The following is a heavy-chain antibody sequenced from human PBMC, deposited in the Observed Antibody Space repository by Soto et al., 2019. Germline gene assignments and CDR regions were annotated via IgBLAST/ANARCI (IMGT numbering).Heavy chain of an antibody. Sequence: EVQLVESGGGLVQPGGSLRLSCAASGFTFSGNHMNWVRQAPGKGLEWVSYISKSSSTIYYADSVKGRFTISRDNAKNSLYLQMNSLRDEDTAVYYCARESEWLVDGMDVWGQGTTVTVSS. V-gene: IGHV3-48*02. CDR3: ARESEWLVDGMDV. D-gene: IGHD6-19*01. CDR2: ISKSSSTI. J-gene: IGHJ6*02. CDR1: GFTFSGNH.